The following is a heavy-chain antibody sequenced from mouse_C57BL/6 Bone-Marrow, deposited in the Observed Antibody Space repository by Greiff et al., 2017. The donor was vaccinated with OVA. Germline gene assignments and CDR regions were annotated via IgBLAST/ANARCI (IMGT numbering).Heavy chain of an antibody. J-gene: IGHJ4*01. V-gene: IGHV8-8*01. CDR2: IWWDDDK. Sequence: QVTLKESGPGILQPSQTLSLTCSFSGFSLSTFGMGVGWIRQPSGKGLEWLAHIWWDDDKYYNPALKSRLTISKDTSKNQVFLKIANVDTADTATYYCARIWDYYGSSYEAMDYWGQGTSVTVSS. D-gene: IGHD1-1*01. CDR1: GFSLSTFGMG. CDR3: ARIWDYYGSSYEAMDY.